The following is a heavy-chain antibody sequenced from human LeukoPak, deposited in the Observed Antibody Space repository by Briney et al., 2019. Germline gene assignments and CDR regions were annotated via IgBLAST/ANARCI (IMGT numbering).Heavy chain of an antibody. CDR2: IYSGGGT. CDR1: GFTVSSNY. Sequence: PGGSLRLSCAASGFTVSSNYMSWDRQAPGKGLEWVSVIYSGGGTYCADSVKGRFTISRDNSKNTLYLQMNSLRAGDTAVYFCAVGGGSTWFNLWGQGTLLTVCS. V-gene: IGHV3-53*01. J-gene: IGHJ5*02. CDR3: AVGGGSTWFNL. D-gene: IGHD6-13*01.